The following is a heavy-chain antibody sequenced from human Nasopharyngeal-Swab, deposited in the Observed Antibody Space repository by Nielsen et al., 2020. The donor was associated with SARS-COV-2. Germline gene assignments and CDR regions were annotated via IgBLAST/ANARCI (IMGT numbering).Heavy chain of an antibody. D-gene: IGHD6-19*01. CDR1: GLTFENYS. CDR2: IPWNSGRK. J-gene: IGHJ4*02. V-gene: IGHV3-9*01. Sequence: GGSLRLSCAASGLTFENYSMHWVRQAPGKGLEWVSGIPWNSGRKAYADSVKGRFTISRDNAKNSLYLQMNSLRAEDTALYYCAKDTSITVAAPFDCWGQGTLVTVSS. CDR3: AKDTSITVAAPFDC.